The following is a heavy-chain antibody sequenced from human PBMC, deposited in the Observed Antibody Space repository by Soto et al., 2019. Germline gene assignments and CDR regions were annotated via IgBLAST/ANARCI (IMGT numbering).Heavy chain of an antibody. J-gene: IGHJ4*02. CDR2: ISIYNGNI. CDR1: GNTFTSYG. Sequence: GASVKVSCKASGNTFTSYGISWVRQAPGQGLEWMGWISIYNGNINYAQKFQGRVTMTTDTSTSTAYMELRSLRSDDTAVYYCARWRDYGDYAIDYWGQGTLVTVSS. CDR3: ARWRDYGDYAIDY. V-gene: IGHV1-18*01. D-gene: IGHD4-17*01.